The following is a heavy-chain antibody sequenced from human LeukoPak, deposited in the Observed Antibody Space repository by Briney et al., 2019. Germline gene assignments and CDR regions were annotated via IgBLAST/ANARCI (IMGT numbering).Heavy chain of an antibody. CDR1: GYTFTRYY. V-gene: IGHV1-2*02. Sequence: GASVTVSCKASGYTFTRYYMHWVRQAPGQGLEWMGWINPNSGGTNYAQKFQGRVTMTRDTSISTAYMELSRLRSDDTAVYYCARVPLPSLLGYCSGGSCYGPDYWGQGTLVTVSS. J-gene: IGHJ4*02. CDR3: ARVPLPSLLGYCSGGSCYGPDY. D-gene: IGHD2-15*01. CDR2: INPNSGGT.